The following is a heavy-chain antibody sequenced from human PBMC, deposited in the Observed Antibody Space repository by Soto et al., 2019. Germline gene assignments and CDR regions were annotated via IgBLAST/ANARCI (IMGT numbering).Heavy chain of an antibody. J-gene: IGHJ3*02. CDR3: ARACCCDCYFFGHSDAFDI. CDR1: GYSFTSYW. CDR2: IYPGDSDT. V-gene: IGHV5-51*01. Sequence: PGESLKISCKGSGYSFTSYWFGWVRQMPGKGLEWMGIIYPGDSDTRYSPSFQGQVTISADKSISTAYLQWSSLKASDTDMYYCARACCCDCYFFGHSDAFDIRGQGTMVTVS. D-gene: IGHD2-21*01.